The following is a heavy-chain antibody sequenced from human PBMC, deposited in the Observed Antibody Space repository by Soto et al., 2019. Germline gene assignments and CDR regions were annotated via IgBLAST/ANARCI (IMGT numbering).Heavy chain of an antibody. CDR2: IYYSGSA. Sequence: QVQLQESGPGLVKPSQTLSLTCAVSGASINSGDYYWSWIRQHPGKGLEWIGYIYYSGSAFYKSYLKSRVTISVDTSKNQFSLRLSFVTAADTAVYYCARGRYIWNDGRYFDNWSQGTLVTVSS. J-gene: IGHJ4*02. CDR3: ARGRYIWNDGRYFDN. V-gene: IGHV4-31*11. CDR1: GASINSGDYY. D-gene: IGHD1-20*01.